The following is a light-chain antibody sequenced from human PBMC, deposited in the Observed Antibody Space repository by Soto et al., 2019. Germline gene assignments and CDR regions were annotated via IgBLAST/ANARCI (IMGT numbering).Light chain of an antibody. CDR2: KAS. CDR3: QQYNSYST. Sequence: DIQMTQSPSTLSASVGDRVTITCRASQSISSWLAWYQPKPGKAPKLLIYKASSLESGVPSRFSGSGSGTEFTLTISSLQPDDFATYYCQQYNSYSTFGQGTKVEIK. V-gene: IGKV1-5*03. J-gene: IGKJ1*01. CDR1: QSISSW.